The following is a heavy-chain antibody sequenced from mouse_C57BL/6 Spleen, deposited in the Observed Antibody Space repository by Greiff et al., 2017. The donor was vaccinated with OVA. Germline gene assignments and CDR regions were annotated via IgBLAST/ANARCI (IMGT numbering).Heavy chain of an antibody. V-gene: IGHV5-17*01. J-gene: IGHJ2*01. D-gene: IGHD2-13*01. CDR1: GFTFSDYY. CDR3: ARRAGLEAFDY. Sequence: EVQLVESGGGLVKPGGSLKLSCAASGFTFSDYYMYWVRQAPEKGLEWVAYINNDSSSTYYLDTLKSRFTISRDNAKNTLFLQMSSLTSEDTATYYCARRAGLEAFDYWGQGTTLTGSS. CDR2: INNDSSST.